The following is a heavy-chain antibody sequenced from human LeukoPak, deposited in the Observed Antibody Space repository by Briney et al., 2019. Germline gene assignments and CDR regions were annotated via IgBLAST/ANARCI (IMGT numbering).Heavy chain of an antibody. V-gene: IGHV4-59*08. CDR3: ARHYDGRESGSFYEDH. CDR2: TNHVGNS. Sequence: ETLSLTCTVSGGSISIHYWSWFRQPPGKGLQWIGYTNHVGNSDFNPSLKSRVTISVDTSKNQFSLKLSSVTAADTAVYYCARHYDGRESGSFYEDHWGQGTLVIVSS. D-gene: IGHD1-26*01. J-gene: IGHJ4*02. CDR1: GGSISIHY.